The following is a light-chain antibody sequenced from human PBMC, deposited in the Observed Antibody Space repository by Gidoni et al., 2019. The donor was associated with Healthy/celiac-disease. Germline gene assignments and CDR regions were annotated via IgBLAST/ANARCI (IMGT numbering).Light chain of an antibody. Sequence: AIRITQPPSSPSASTRDAITITCRASQSISTYLAWYQQKPEKAPKLLIYAASTLPSGVPSRFSGSGSGTNFTLTSSYLQSEDFATYYCQQYYGYPLTFGQGTKVEIK. CDR3: QQYYGYPLT. V-gene: IGKV1-8*01. CDR2: AAS. J-gene: IGKJ2*01. CDR1: QSISTY.